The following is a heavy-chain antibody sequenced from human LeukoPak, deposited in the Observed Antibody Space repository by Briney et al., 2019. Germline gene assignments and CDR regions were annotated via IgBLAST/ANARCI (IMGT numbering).Heavy chain of an antibody. J-gene: IGHJ3*02. D-gene: IGHD5-24*01. Sequence: GGSLRLSCAASGFTVSSNYINWVRQAPGKGLEWVSVLYSGGGTYYADSVKGRFTVSRDNSKNTLYLQMNSLRAEDTAVYYCAKKRDAFDIWGQGTVVTVSS. CDR2: LYSGGGT. CDR3: AKKRDAFDI. V-gene: IGHV3-53*01. CDR1: GFTVSSNY.